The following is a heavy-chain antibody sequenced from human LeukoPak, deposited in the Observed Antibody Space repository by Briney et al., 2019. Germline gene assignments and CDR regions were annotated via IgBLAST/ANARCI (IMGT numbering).Heavy chain of an antibody. V-gene: IGHV4-31*03. CDR1: GGSISSGGYY. CDR2: IYYSGST. J-gene: IGHJ6*02. D-gene: IGHD5-18*01. CDR3: ARQDTAMEYYYYGMDV. Sequence: SETLSLTCTVSGGSISSGGYYWSWIRQHPGKGLEWIGYIYYSGSTYYNPSLKSRVTISVDTSKNQFSLQLSSVTAADTAVYYCARQDTAMEYYYYGMDVWGQGTTVTVSS.